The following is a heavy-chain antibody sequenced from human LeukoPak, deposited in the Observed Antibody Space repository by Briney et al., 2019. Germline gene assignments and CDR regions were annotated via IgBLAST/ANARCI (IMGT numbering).Heavy chain of an antibody. CDR3: ARGLRTPYIVVVVAAPFDP. V-gene: IGHV4-34*01. CDR2: INHSGST. J-gene: IGHJ5*02. D-gene: IGHD2-15*01. CDR1: GGSISSYY. Sequence: SETLSLTCTVSGGSISSYYWSWIRQPPGKGLEWIGEINHSGSTNYNPSLKSRVTISVDTSKNQFSLKLSSVTAADTAVYYCARGLRTPYIVVVVAAPFDPWGQGTLVTVSS.